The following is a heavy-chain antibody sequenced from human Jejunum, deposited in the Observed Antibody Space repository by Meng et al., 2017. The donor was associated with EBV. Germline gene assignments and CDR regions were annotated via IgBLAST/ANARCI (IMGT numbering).Heavy chain of an antibody. CDR2: TSHRGIT. CDR3: ARASWERLLEY. J-gene: IGHJ4*02. CDR1: GGSITSSDW. V-gene: IGHV4-4*02. D-gene: IGHD1-26*01. Sequence: VQLQESGPGLVNPSGXLSLTCAVSGGSITSSDWWSWVRQSPGKGLEWIGETSHRGITYYNPSLESRVTISIDTSKSQFSLRLRSVTAADTAVYYCARASWERLLEYWGQGTLVTVSS.